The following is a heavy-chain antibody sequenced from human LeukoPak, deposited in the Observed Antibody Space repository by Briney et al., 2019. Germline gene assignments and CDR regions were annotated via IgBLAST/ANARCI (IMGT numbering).Heavy chain of an antibody. CDR3: AKDSYGDTPFDY. V-gene: IGHV3-30*18. D-gene: IGHD4-17*01. J-gene: IGHJ4*02. Sequence: PGGSLRPSCAASGFTFSSYGMHWVRQAPGKGLEWVAVISYDGSNKYYADSVKGRFAISRDNSKNTLYLQMNSLRAEDTAVYYCAKDSYGDTPFDYWGQGTLVTVSS. CDR1: GFTFSSYG. CDR2: ISYDGSNK.